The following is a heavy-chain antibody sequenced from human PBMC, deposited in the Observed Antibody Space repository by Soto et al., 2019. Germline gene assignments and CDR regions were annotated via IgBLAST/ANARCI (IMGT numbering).Heavy chain of an antibody. J-gene: IGHJ2*01. V-gene: IGHV3-48*01. CDR1: GFSLSSYA. CDR2: ISLSSGNI. CDR3: ARDPSRGSEWARYLDL. Sequence: EVQLVESGGGLVQPGGSLRLSCAASGFSLSSYAMDWVRQAPGQGLEWVSYISLSSGNINYADSVRGRFTVSRDNAKNSLYLQMNSMRAEDTAVYYCARDPSRGSEWARYLDLWGRGTLVTVSS. D-gene: IGHD1-26*01.